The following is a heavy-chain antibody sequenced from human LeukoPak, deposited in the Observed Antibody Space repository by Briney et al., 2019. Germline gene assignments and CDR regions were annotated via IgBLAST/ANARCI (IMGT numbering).Heavy chain of an antibody. Sequence: PSETLYLTCTVSGGSISSYYWSWIRQPAGKGLEWIGRIYTSGSTNYNPSLKSRVTMSVDTSKNQFSLKLSSVTAADTAVYYCARDIIRAPYDFTYYYYYMTSGAKGPRSPSP. CDR3: ARDIIRAPYDFTYYYYYMTS. J-gene: IGHJ6*03. CDR1: GGSISSYY. V-gene: IGHV4-4*07. CDR2: IYTSGST. D-gene: IGHD3-3*01.